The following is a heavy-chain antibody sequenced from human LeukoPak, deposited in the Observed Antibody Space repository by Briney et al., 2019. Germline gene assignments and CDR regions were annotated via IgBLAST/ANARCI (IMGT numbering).Heavy chain of an antibody. Sequence: GASVKVSCKASGGTFGSYAISWVRQAPGQGLEWMGGIIPIFGTANYAQKFQGRVTITADESTSTAYMELSSLRSEDTAVYYCARAGSGSYRWFDPWGQGTLVTVSS. CDR1: GGTFGSYA. J-gene: IGHJ5*02. V-gene: IGHV1-69*01. CDR3: ARAGSGSYRWFDP. D-gene: IGHD1-26*01. CDR2: IIPIFGTA.